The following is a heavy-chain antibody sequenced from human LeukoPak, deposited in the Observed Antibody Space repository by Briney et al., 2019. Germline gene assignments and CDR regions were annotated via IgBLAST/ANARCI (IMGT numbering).Heavy chain of an antibody. CDR3: ARATPRYFDY. D-gene: IGHD5-24*01. V-gene: IGHV3-23*01. J-gene: IGHJ4*02. CDR2: ISGSGGST. Sequence: GGSLRLSCAASGFTFSTYAMSWVRQTPEKGLEWVSAISGSGGSTYYADSVKGRFTISRDNSKNTLYLQMNSLRAEDTAVYYCARATPRYFDYWGQGTLVTVSS. CDR1: GFTFSTYA.